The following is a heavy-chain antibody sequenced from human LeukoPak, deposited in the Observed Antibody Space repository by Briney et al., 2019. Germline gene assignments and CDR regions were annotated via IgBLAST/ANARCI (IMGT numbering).Heavy chain of an antibody. CDR2: IRNKANSYAT. D-gene: IGHD5-18*01. CDR1: GFTFGAST. CDR3: TRVYSYGYDY. Sequence: GGSLRLSCAASGFTFGASTMHWVRQASGKGMEWVGHIRNKANSYATAYAASVKGRFTISRDDLKTTAYLRMNSLKTEDTAVYYCTRVYSYGYDYWGQGTLVTVSS. V-gene: IGHV3-73*01. J-gene: IGHJ4*02.